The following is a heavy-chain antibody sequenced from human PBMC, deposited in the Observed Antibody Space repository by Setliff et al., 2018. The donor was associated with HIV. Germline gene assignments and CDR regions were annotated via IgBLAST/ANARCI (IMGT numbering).Heavy chain of an antibody. CDR1: GDSISSESSF. CDR3: ARQGQLGSE. CDR2: IYYSGST. Sequence: PSETLSLTCSVSGDSISSESSFWSWVRQPPGKGLESIGSIYYSGSTYYKPSLKSRVTISVDTSKNQFSLKLSSVTAADTAVYYCARQGQLGSEWGQGTLVTVSS. D-gene: IGHD1-1*01. J-gene: IGHJ4*02. V-gene: IGHV4-39*01.